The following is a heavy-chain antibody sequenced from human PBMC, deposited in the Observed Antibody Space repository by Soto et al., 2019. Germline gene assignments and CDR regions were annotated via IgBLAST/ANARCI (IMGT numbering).Heavy chain of an antibody. J-gene: IGHJ4*02. CDR3: ARDPREYYFDY. CDR1: GFTVSSNY. V-gene: IGHV3-11*01. Sequence: GGSLRLSCAASGFTVSSNYMSWVRQAPGKGLEWVSNISGSGSTIYYADSVKGRFTISRDNAKNPLYLQMNSLRAEDTAVYYCARDPREYYFDYWGQGTLVTVSS. CDR2: ISGSGSTI.